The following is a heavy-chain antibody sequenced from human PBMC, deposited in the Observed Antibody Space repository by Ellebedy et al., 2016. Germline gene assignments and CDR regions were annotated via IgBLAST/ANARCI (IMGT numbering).Heavy chain of an antibody. D-gene: IGHD6-19*01. CDR2: IWYDGSNK. Sequence: GESLKISCAASGFTFSSYGMHWVRQAPGKGLEWVAVIWYDGSNKYYADSVKGRFTISRDNSKNTLYLQMNSLRAEDTAVYYCARDRGYSSGSEFDYWGQGTLVTVSS. CDR3: ARDRGYSSGSEFDY. V-gene: IGHV3-33*01. J-gene: IGHJ4*02. CDR1: GFTFSSYG.